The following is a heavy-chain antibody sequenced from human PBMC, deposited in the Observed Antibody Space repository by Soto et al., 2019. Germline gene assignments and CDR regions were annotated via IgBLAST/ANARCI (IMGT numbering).Heavy chain of an antibody. CDR2: SIPIFGTV. J-gene: IGHJ2*01. CDR1: GGTFSNYP. V-gene: IGHV1-69*12. Sequence: QVQLVQSGAEVKKPGSSVKVSCKASGGTFSNYPISWVRQAPGQGLEWMGGSIPIFGTVNYAQKFQGRVTITADESTSTAYMERSSLRSEDTAVYYCARGNHRWLQLWYFDLWGRGTLVTVSS. D-gene: IGHD5-12*01. CDR3: ARGNHRWLQLWYFDL.